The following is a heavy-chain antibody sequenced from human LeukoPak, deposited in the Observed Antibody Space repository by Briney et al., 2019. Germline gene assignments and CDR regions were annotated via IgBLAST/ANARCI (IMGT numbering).Heavy chain of an antibody. CDR3: ARAGDSTTWYPLDY. J-gene: IGHJ4*02. D-gene: IGHD6-13*01. Sequence: PGRSLRLSCAASGFTFSSYGMHWVRQAPGKGLEWVSYIRSSSTIIYYTDSVKGRFTISRDNAKNSLHLQMNSLRAEDTAVYYCARAGDSTTWYPLDYWGQGTLVTVSS. V-gene: IGHV3-48*01. CDR1: GFTFSSYG. CDR2: IRSSSTII.